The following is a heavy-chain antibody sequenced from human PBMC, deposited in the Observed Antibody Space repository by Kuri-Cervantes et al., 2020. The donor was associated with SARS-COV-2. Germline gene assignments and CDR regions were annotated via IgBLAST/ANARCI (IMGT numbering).Heavy chain of an antibody. D-gene: IGHD3-16*01. CDR3: TQGGGY. V-gene: IGHV3-15*01. Sequence: GGSLRLSCVASGLPFSNAWMSWVRQAPGKGLEWVGRIKSKIDGGTTDHAAPVKGRFTVSRDDSKNTLYLQMNSLKTKDTAVYFCTQGGGYWGHGTLVTVSS. CDR1: GLPFSNAW. CDR2: IKSKIDGGTT. J-gene: IGHJ4*01.